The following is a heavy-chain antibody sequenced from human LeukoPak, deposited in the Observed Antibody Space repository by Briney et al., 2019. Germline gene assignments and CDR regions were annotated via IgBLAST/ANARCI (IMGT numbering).Heavy chain of an antibody. CDR1: GFTFSNAW. CDR2: IKSKTDGGTT. CDR3: AKERLYDFPHDDAFDI. D-gene: IGHD3-3*01. V-gene: IGHV3-15*01. Sequence: PGGSLRLSCAASGFTFSNAWMSWVRQAPGKGLEWVGRIKSKTDGGTTDYAAPVKGRFTISRDNSKNTLYLQMNSLRAEDTAVYYCAKERLYDFPHDDAFDIWGQGTTVTVSS. J-gene: IGHJ3*02.